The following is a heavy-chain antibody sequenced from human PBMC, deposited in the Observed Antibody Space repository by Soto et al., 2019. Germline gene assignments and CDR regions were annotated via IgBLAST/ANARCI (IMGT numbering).Heavy chain of an antibody. D-gene: IGHD6-13*01. J-gene: IGHJ4*02. V-gene: IGHV4-34*01. CDR2: INHSGST. CDR3: AKDRGQQLVPLGY. CDR1: GGSFSGYY. Sequence: SETLSLTCAVYGGSFSGYYWNWIRQPPGKGLEWIGEINHSGSTNYNPSLKSRVTISVDTSKNQFSLKLSSVTAEDTAVYYCAKDRGQQLVPLGYWGQGTLVTVSS.